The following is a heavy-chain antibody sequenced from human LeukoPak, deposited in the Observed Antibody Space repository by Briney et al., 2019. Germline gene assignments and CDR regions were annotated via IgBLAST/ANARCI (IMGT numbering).Heavy chain of an antibody. V-gene: IGHV3-30-3*01. CDR2: ISYDGSNK. CDR1: GFTFSTYV. Sequence: GGSLRLSCAASGFTFSTYVIHWVRQAPGKGLEWVAVISYDGSNKYYADSVKGRFTISRDNSRNTLYLHMNSLRAEDTALYYCARSDCNSSSCYYLSYYAMDVWGRGTAVTVSS. J-gene: IGHJ6*02. D-gene: IGHD2-2*01. CDR3: ARSDCNSSSCYYLSYYAMDV.